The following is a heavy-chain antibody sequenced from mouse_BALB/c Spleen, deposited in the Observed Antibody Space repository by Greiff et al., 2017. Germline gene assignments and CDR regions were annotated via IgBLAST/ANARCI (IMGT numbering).Heavy chain of an antibody. CDR3: ARDGYDVTGCAY. CDR1: GFSLTSYG. J-gene: IGHJ3*01. D-gene: IGHD2-14*01. Sequence: QVQLKQSGPGLVAPSQSLSITCTVSGFSLTSYGVHWVRQPPGKGLEWLGVIWAGGSTNYNSALMSRLSISKDNSKSQVFLKMNSLQTDDTAMYYCARDGYDVTGCAYWGQGTLVTVSA. V-gene: IGHV2-9*02. CDR2: IWAGGST.